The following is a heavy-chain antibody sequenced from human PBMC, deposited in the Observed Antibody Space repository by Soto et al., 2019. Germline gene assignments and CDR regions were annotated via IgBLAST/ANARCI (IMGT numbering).Heavy chain of an antibody. J-gene: IGHJ6*02. CDR3: ARAPLEGRYYYYGMDV. CDR2: IWYDGSNK. CDR1: GFTFSSYG. V-gene: IGHV3-33*01. Sequence: QVQLVESGGGVVQPGRSLGLSCAASGFTFSSYGMHWVRQAPGKGLEWVAVIWYDGSNKYYADSVKGRFTISRDNSKNTLYLQMNSLRAEDTAVYYCARAPLEGRYYYYGMDVWGQGTTVTVSS.